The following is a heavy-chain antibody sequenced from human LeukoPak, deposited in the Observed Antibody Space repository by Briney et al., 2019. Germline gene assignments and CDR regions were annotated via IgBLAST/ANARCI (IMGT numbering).Heavy chain of an antibody. Sequence: GGSLRLSCAAAGFTVSRNYRSWVRQAPGKGLEWVSVIYSGGSTYYADSVKGRFTIYRDNSKNTLYLQINSLRDEDTAVYYCASPKTPGDYDILTGYTYYYGMDVWGQGTTVTVSS. CDR1: GFTVSRNY. CDR2: IYSGGST. D-gene: IGHD3-9*01. CDR3: ASPKTPGDYDILTGYTYYYGMDV. V-gene: IGHV3-53*01. J-gene: IGHJ6*02.